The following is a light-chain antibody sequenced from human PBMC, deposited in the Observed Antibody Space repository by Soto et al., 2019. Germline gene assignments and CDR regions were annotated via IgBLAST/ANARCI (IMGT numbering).Light chain of an antibody. V-gene: IGLV1-51*01. CDR3: GAWDSSLSTVL. J-gene: IGLJ2*01. CDR1: SSNIENSD. Sequence: QSVLTQPPSVSAAPGQKVTISCSGSSSNIENSDVSWYQQLPGTAPKLLIYDNNKRPSGIPARFSGSKSGTSATLGITGLQTGDEADYLCGAWDSSLSTVLFGGGTKVTVL. CDR2: DNN.